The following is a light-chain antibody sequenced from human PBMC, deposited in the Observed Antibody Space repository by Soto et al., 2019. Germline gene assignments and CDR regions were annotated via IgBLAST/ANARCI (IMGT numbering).Light chain of an antibody. CDR2: GAS. CDR3: QQRAKWPST. Sequence: EIVMTQSPATLSVSLGDRATLSCRASQSVGSYLAWYQQKPGQAPRLLIYGASTRATGIPARFSGSGSETDFTLTITSLEPEDFAVYYCQQRAKWPSTFGPGTKVE. J-gene: IGKJ2*02. V-gene: IGKV3-11*01. CDR1: QSVGSY.